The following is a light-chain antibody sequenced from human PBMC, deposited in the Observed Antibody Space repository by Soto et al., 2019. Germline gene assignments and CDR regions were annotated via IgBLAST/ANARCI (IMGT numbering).Light chain of an antibody. J-gene: IGKJ1*01. CDR2: AAS. Sequence: DIQMTQSPSSLSASVGDRVTITCRASQIISSYLNCYQQKPGKAPKLLIYAASSLQSGVPSRFSGSGSGTDFTLTITCLQSEDFATYYCQQYYSYPRTFGQGTKVDIK. CDR3: QQYYSYPRT. CDR1: QIISSY. V-gene: IGKV1-39*01.